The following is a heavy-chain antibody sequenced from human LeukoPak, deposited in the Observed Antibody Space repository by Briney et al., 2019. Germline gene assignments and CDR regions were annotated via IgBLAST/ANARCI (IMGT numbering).Heavy chain of an antibody. CDR2: IRGSGGGT. V-gene: IGHV3-23*01. CDR3: AKAGIGVVGYFDY. J-gene: IGHJ4*02. D-gene: IGHD6-19*01. Sequence: GGSLRLSCAASGYTFKLYAMSWVRQAPGKGLEWVSAIRGSGGGTYYADSVKGRFTISRDNSKNTLYLQMYRLRDEETALYYCAKAGIGVVGYFDYWGQGTLVTVSS. CDR1: GYTFKLYA.